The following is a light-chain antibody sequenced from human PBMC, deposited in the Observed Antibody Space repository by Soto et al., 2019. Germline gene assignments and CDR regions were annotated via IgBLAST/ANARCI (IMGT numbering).Light chain of an antibody. V-gene: IGKV1-5*03. J-gene: IGKJ1*01. CDR2: KAS. CDR3: QQYNSYWT. Sequence: DIQMTQSPSTLSGSVGDRVTITCLASQTISSWLAWYQQKPGKAPKLLIYKASSLESGVPSRFSGSGSGTEFTLTISSLQPDDFATYYCQQYNSYWTFGQGTKVDIK. CDR1: QTISSW.